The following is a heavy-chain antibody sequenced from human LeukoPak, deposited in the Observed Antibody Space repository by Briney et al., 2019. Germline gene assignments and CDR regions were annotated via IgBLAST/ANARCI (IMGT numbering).Heavy chain of an antibody. V-gene: IGHV4-59*01. CDR3: AREGSRVTMVRGVPYYYYYGMDV. Sequence: SETLSLTCTVSGGSISSYYWSWIRQPPGRGLEWIGYIHYSGSTNYNPSLKSRVTTSVDTSKNQFSLKLSSVTAADTAVYYCAREGSRVTMVRGVPYYYYYGMDVWGQGTTVTVSS. D-gene: IGHD3-10*01. J-gene: IGHJ6*02. CDR1: GGSISSYY. CDR2: IHYSGST.